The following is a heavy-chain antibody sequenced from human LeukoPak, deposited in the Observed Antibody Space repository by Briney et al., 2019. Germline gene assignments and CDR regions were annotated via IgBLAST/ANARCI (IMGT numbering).Heavy chain of an antibody. D-gene: IGHD3-10*01. J-gene: IGHJ4*02. CDR1: GYTFTGYY. CDR2: INPNSGGT. V-gene: IGHV1-2*02. Sequence: ASVKVSCKASGYTFTGYYMHWVRQAPGQGLEWMGWINPNSGGTNYAQKFQGRVTMTRDTSISTAYMELSRLRSDDTAVYYCARVVGWFGELLPLFDYWGQGTLVTVSS. CDR3: ARVVGWFGELLPLFDY.